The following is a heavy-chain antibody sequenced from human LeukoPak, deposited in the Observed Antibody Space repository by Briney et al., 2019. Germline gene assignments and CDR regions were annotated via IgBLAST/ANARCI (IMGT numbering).Heavy chain of an antibody. Sequence: ASVKVSCKSSGFTFTDHYIHWVRQGPGQGLEWMGYIGPHSTFTSSPQEFRGRVTMTRDASMSTAYMELTRLTSDDTAVYYCVREGEGPLSKDFDYWGQGTLVTVSS. CDR3: VREGEGPLSKDFDY. J-gene: IGHJ4*02. V-gene: IGHV1-2*02. CDR2: IGPHSTFT. CDR1: GFTFTDHY. D-gene: IGHD2/OR15-2a*01.